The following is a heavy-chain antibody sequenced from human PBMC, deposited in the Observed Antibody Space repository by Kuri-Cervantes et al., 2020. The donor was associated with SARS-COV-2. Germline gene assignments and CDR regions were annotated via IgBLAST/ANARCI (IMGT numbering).Heavy chain of an antibody. D-gene: IGHD3-3*01. CDR3: AKSYRDGTIFGVVIIKHYYYGMDV. CDR1: GFTFSSYA. Sequence: GGSLRLSCAASGFTFSSYAMHWARQAPGKGLEWVAVISYDGSNKYYADSVKGRFTISRDNSKNTLYLQMNSLRAEDTAVYYCAKSYRDGTIFGVVIIKHYYYGMDVWGQGTTVTVSS. V-gene: IGHV3-30-3*02. CDR2: ISYDGSNK. J-gene: IGHJ6*02.